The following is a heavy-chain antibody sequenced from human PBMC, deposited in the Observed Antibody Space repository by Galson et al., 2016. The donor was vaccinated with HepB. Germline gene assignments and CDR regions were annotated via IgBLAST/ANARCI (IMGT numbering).Heavy chain of an antibody. J-gene: IGHJ6*02. CDR1: GASISSYY. CDR2: MYYIGST. Sequence: SETLSLTCTVSGASISSYYWSWIRQPPGKGLEWIGYMYYIGSTSYNPSLASRVTISVDTSKNQFSLRVSSVTAADTAVYYCAREYYGMDVWGQGTTVTVSS. V-gene: IGHV4-59*01. CDR3: AREYYGMDV.